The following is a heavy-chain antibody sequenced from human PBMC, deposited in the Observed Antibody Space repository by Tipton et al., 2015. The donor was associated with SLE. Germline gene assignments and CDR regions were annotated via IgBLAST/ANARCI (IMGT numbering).Heavy chain of an antibody. CDR3: ARELLPLYGMDV. CDR1: GFTFSTYA. V-gene: IGHV3-30*04. J-gene: IGHJ6*02. CDR2: ISYDGSNK. Sequence: SLRLSCAASGFTFSTYAMHWVRQAPGKGLEWVAVISYDGSNKYYADSVKGRFTISRDTAKNTLYLQMNSLRPEDTAVYYCARELLPLYGMDVWGQGTTVTVSS.